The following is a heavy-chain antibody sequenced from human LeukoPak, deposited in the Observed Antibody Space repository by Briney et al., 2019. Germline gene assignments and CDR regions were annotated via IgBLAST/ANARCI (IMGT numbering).Heavy chain of an antibody. CDR3: ARRRRDGYNALDY. D-gene: IGHD5-24*01. CDR1: GGSISSGGYS. V-gene: IGHV4-31*03. Sequence: SSETLSLTCTVSGGSISSGGYSWSWIRQHPGKGLERIGYIYYSGSTYYNPSLKSRVTISVDTSKNQFSLKLSSVTAADTAVYYCARRRRDGYNALDYWGQGTLVTVSS. J-gene: IGHJ4*02. CDR2: IYYSGST.